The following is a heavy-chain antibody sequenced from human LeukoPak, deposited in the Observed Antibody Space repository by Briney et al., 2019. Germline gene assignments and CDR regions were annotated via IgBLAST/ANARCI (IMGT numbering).Heavy chain of an antibody. CDR1: GGSFSGYY. J-gene: IGHJ4*02. D-gene: IGHD2-2*01. Sequence: PSETLSLTCAVYGGSFSGYYWSWIRQPPGKGLEWIGYIYYSGSTNYNPSLKSRVTISVDTSKNQFSLKLSSVTAADTAVYYCARDCSSTSCSEKWVFDYWGQGTLVTVSS. V-gene: IGHV4-59*01. CDR3: ARDCSSTSCSEKWVFDY. CDR2: IYYSGST.